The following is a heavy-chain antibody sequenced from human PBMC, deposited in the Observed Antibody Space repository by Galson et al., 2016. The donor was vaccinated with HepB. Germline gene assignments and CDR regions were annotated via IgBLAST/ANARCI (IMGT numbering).Heavy chain of an antibody. CDR2: ISSDGSTP. CDR1: GFTFTTYA. D-gene: IGHD6-13*01. V-gene: IGHV3-30*18. J-gene: IGHJ4*02. CDR3: AQGQWSYSSTWYDSFGH. Sequence: SLRLSCAASGFTFTTYAMHWVRQAPGKGLEWVAVISSDGSTPYYADSVKGRFTISRDTSKNTLYLQMNSLRDADTVVYYCAQGQWSYSSTWYDSFGHWGQGSLVTVSS.